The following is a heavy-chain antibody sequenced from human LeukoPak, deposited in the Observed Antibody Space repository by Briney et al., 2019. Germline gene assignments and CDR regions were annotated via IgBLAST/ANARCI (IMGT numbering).Heavy chain of an antibody. J-gene: IGHJ6*02. CDR3: ARGMTPAAIPGVYYYYYYDMDV. CDR2: MNPNSGNT. D-gene: IGHD2-2*02. Sequence: EASVKVSCKASGYTFTSYDINWVRQATGQGLEWMGWMNPNSGNTGYAQKFQGRVTMTRNTSISTAYMELSSLRSEDTAVYYCARGMTPAAIPGVYYYYYYDMDVWGQGTTVTVSS. CDR1: GYTFTSYD. V-gene: IGHV1-8*01.